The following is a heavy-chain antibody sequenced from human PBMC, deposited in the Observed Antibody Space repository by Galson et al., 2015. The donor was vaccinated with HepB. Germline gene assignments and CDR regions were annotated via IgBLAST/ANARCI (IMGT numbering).Heavy chain of an antibody. CDR3: ARAMGRYLVAFEI. J-gene: IGHJ3*02. V-gene: IGHV3-11*01. CDR1: GFTFSDYY. CDR2: ISSSGSTI. Sequence: SLRLSCAASGFTFSDYYMSWIRQAPGKGLEWVSYISSSGSTIYYADSVKGRFTISRDNAKNSLYLQMNSLRAEDTAVYYCARAMGRYLVAFEIWGQGTMVTVSS. D-gene: IGHD3-16*02.